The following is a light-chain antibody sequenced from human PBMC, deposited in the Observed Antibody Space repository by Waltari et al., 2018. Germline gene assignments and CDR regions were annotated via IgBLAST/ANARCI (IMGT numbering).Light chain of an antibody. CDR2: SRK. J-gene: IGLJ2*01. CDR1: NSNIGSNT. V-gene: IGLV1-44*01. CDR3: AAWDDRLNGPV. Sequence: QSVLTQPPSASGTPGQRVTISCSGTNSNIGSNTVNWYQQVPGTAPKLLINSRKQRPSGGPARFSGSKSGTSASLAISGLQSEDEADYFCAAWDDRLNGPVFGGGTQLTVL.